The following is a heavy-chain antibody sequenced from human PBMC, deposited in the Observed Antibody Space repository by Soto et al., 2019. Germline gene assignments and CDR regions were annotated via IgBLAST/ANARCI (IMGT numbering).Heavy chain of an antibody. CDR3: AKDGSSSFYYYYVMDV. Sequence: GGSLRVSCAASGFTFSSYALSWVRQAPGKGLELVSAISGSGGSTYYADSVKGRFTISRDNSKNTLYLQMNSLRAEDTAVYYCAKDGSSSFYYYYVMDVWGQGTTVTVSS. V-gene: IGHV3-23*01. D-gene: IGHD6-6*01. CDR1: GFTFSSYA. J-gene: IGHJ6*02. CDR2: ISGSGGST.